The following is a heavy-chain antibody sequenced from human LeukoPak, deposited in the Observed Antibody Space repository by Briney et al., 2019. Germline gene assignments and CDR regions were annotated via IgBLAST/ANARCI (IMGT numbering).Heavy chain of an antibody. Sequence: ASVKVSCKASGYTFTSYGISWVRQAPGQGLEWMGWISAYNGNTNYAQKLQGRVTMTTDTSTSTAYMELRSLRSDDTAVYYCATGFYDILTGYYYPSLDYWGQGTLVTVSS. D-gene: IGHD3-9*01. CDR3: ATGFYDILTGYYYPSLDY. V-gene: IGHV1-18*01. J-gene: IGHJ4*02. CDR2: ISAYNGNT. CDR1: GYTFTSYG.